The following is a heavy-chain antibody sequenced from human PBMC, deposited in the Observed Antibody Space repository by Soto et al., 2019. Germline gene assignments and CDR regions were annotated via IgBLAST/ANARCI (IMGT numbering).Heavy chain of an antibody. V-gene: IGHV3-23*01. Sequence: GRSLRLSCAASVFTFSSYAMNWVRQSPGKGLDWVSAVSGSGGSTYYGDSVKGRFTISRDNSKNTLYLQMNSQRAEDTAVYYREKSRYSSTWYGMDVWGQGITVTVSS. CDR3: EKSRYSSTWYGMDV. CDR1: VFTFSSYA. CDR2: VSGSGGST. J-gene: IGHJ6*02. D-gene: IGHD3-9*01.